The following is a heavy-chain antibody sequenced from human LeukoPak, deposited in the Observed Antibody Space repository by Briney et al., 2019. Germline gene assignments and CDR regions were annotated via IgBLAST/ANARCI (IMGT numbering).Heavy chain of an antibody. J-gene: IGHJ3*02. Sequence: GRSLRLPCAASGFTFSSYAMHWVRQAPGKGLEWVAVISYDGSNKYYADSVKGRFTISRDNSKNTLYLQMNSLRAEDTAVYYCARGGFDIWGQGTMVTVSS. CDR2: ISYDGSNK. CDR3: ARGGFDI. V-gene: IGHV3-30-3*01. CDR1: GFTFSSYA.